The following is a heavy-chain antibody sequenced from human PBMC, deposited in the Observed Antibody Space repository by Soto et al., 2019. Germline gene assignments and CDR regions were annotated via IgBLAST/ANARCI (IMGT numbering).Heavy chain of an antibody. D-gene: IGHD2-2*01. CDR3: AKDKGPRNCSTRNCFWVALGMDV. CDR2: ISWNSDTI. Sequence: EVQLVESGGGLVQPGRSLTLSCAASGFTFDDYAMHWVRQSPGKGLELVSGISWNSDTIGYADSVRGRFTISRDNAENSLYLQMNSLGAEDTALYYCAKDKGPRNCSTRNCFWVALGMDVWGQGTTVTVSS. CDR1: GFTFDDYA. J-gene: IGHJ6*02. V-gene: IGHV3-9*01.